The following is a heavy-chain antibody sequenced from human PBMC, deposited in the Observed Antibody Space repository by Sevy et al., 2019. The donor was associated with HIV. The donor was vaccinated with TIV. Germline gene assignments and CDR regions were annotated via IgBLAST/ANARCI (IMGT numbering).Heavy chain of an antibody. D-gene: IGHD3-22*01. CDR3: ARDRYYDASGYYYYYYGMDV. V-gene: IGHV3-66*01. J-gene: IGHJ6*02. Sequence: GGSLRLSCEASGFTVSGNYMAWVRLAPGKGLEWVSLIDSGGSTYCADSVKGSFTISRDNAKKTLHFQMNPLSAEDTAVYYCARDRYYDASGYYYYYYGMDVWGQGTTVTVSS. CDR1: GFTVSGNY. CDR2: IDSGGST.